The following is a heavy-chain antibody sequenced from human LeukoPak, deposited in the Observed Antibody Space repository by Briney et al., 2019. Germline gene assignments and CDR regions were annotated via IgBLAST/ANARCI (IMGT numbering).Heavy chain of an antibody. Sequence: ASVKVSCKASGGTFSSYAISWVRQAPGQGLEWMGGIIPIFGTANYAQKFQGRVTITADESTSTAYMELSSLRSEDTAVYYCARGPGRWLRPYYYYMDVWGKGTTVTISS. CDR2: IIPIFGTA. V-gene: IGHV1-69*13. D-gene: IGHD5-12*01. CDR3: ARGPGRWLRPYYYYMDV. J-gene: IGHJ6*03. CDR1: GGTFSSYA.